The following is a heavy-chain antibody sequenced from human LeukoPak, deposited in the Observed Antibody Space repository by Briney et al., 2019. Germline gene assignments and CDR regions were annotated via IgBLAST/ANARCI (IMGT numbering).Heavy chain of an antibody. CDR3: ARGHGGYIDS. CDR1: GDSVSSDSAA. D-gene: IGHD5-12*01. CDR2: TYYRSKWYD. V-gene: IGHV6-1*01. J-gene: IGHJ4*02. Sequence: SQTLSLTCAISGDSVSSDSAAWNWISQSPSRGLEWLGRTYYRSKWYDAYAESVRSRITIKPDTSRNQFYLQLDSVTPEDTAVYFCARGHGGYIDSWGQGTLVTVSS.